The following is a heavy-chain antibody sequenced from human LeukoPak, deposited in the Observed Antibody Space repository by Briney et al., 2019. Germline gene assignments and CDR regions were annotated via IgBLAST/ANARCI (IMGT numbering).Heavy chain of an antibody. D-gene: IGHD3-10*01. V-gene: IGHV3-30-3*01. Sequence: GGSLRLSCAASGFTFSSYAMHWVRQAPGKGLEWVAVISYDGSNKYYADSVKGRFTISRDNSKNTLYLQMNSLRAEDTAVYYCARDAYYYGSGISGPFDYWGQGTLVTVSS. CDR2: ISYDGSNK. J-gene: IGHJ4*02. CDR1: GFTFSSYA. CDR3: ARDAYYYGSGISGPFDY.